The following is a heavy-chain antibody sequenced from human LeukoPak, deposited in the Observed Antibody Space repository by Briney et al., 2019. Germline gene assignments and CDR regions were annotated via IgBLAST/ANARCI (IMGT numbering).Heavy chain of an antibody. D-gene: IGHD3-16*01. J-gene: IGHJ5*02. CDR2: INHSGST. CDR3: ARGGGGRKKAPGWFDP. CDR1: GGSFSGYY. V-gene: IGHV4-34*01. Sequence: SQTLSLTCAVYGGSFSGYYRSWIRQPPGKGLESIGEINHSGSTNYNPSLKSRVTISVDTSKNQFSLKLSSVTAADTAVYYCARGGGGRKKAPGWFDPWGQGSLVTVSS.